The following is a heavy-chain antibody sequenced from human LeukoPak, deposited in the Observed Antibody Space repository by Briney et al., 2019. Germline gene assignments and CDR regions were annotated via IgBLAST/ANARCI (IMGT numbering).Heavy chain of an antibody. CDR1: GFTFSSYG. D-gene: IGHD3-3*01. V-gene: IGHV3-33*01. CDR3: ARDLNVDFWSGTPEYGMDV. J-gene: IGHJ6*02. Sequence: GGSLRLSCAASGFTFSSYGMHWVRQAPGKGLEWVAVIWYDGSNKYYADSVKGRFTISRDNSKNTLYLQMNSLRAEDTAVYYCARDLNVDFWSGTPEYGMDVWGQGTTVTVSS. CDR2: IWYDGSNK.